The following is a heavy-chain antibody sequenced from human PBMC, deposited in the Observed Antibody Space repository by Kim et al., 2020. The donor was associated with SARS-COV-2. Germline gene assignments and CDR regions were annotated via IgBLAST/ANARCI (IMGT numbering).Heavy chain of an antibody. CDR3: ARHEGLQNYYGMDV. J-gene: IGHJ6*02. V-gene: IGHV4-39*01. Sequence: NPSLKSRVTISVDTSKNQFSRKLSSVTAADTAVYYCARHEGLQNYYGMDVWGQGTTVTLSS.